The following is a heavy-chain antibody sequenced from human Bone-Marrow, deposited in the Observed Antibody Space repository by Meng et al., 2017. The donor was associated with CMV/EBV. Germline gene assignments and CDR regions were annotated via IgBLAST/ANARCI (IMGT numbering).Heavy chain of an antibody. D-gene: IGHD2-2*02. CDR3: AREICSSTSCYIYYYYGMDV. Sequence: GESLKISCAASGFTFSSYSMNWVRQAPGKGLEWVSSISSSSSYIYYADSVKGRLTISRDNAKNSLYLQMNSLRAEDTAVYYCAREICSSTSCYIYYYYGMDVWGQGTMVTVSS. J-gene: IGHJ6*02. CDR2: ISSSSSYI. CDR1: GFTFSSYS. V-gene: IGHV3-21*01.